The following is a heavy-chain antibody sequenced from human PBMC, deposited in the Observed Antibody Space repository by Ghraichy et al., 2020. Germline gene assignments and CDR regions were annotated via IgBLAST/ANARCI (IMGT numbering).Heavy chain of an antibody. CDR3: ARTSGYYLD. Sequence: GGSLRLSCAASGFTFSTYAMSWVRQAPGKGLDWVSVLTGSGGTIYYADSVKGRFTISRDNSKNTLYLQMNSLRAEDTAVYYCARTSGYYLDWGQGTLVTVSS. J-gene: IGHJ4*02. CDR1: GFTFSTYA. V-gene: IGHV3-23*01. D-gene: IGHD3-22*01. CDR2: LTGSGGTI.